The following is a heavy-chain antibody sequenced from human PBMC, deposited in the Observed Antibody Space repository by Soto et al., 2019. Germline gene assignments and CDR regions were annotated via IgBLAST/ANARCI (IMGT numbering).Heavy chain of an antibody. CDR1: GGTFSSSG. D-gene: IGHD1-1*01. Sequence: QVQLVPSGAEVRKPGSSVKVSCKASGGTFSSSGINWVRQAPGQGLEWIGGIIPRSGTSSHAQKFQGRFTITADESTGTVTMERGRLTSDDPAVYYCATARDTTGYFDHWGKGTLVTVSS. J-gene: IGHJ4*02. CDR3: ATARDTTGYFDH. V-gene: IGHV1-69*01. CDR2: IIPRSGTS.